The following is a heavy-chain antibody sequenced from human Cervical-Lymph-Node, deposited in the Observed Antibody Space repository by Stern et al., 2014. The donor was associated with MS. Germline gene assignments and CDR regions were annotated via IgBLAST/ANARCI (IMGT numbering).Heavy chain of an antibody. V-gene: IGHV3-9*01. CDR1: GFAFDGYA. CDR3: ARDVGRTWYTWFNP. Sequence: EVQLVESGGGLVRPGRSLSLSCTASGFAFDGYAMHWVRPAPGKGLQWVSGISWNSDTIGYAAAVKGRFTISRDNAKNSLYLQMNSLRPEDTAFYYCARDVGRTWYTWFNPWGQGTLVTVSS. J-gene: IGHJ5*02. CDR2: ISWNSDTI. D-gene: IGHD1-14*01.